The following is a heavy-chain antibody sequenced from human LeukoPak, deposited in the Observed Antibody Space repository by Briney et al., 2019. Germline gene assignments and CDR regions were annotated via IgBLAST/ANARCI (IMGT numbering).Heavy chain of an antibody. V-gene: IGHV4-59*08. J-gene: IGHJ1*01. CDR3: ARRVRSTEYFQH. CDR2: IYYSGST. CDR1: GGSISSYY. D-gene: IGHD1-1*01. Sequence: SETLSLTCTVSGGSISSYYWSWIRQPPGKGLEWIGYIYYSGSTNYNPSLKSRVTISVDTSKNQFSLKLSSVTAADTAVYYCARRVRSTEYFQHWGQGTLVTVSS.